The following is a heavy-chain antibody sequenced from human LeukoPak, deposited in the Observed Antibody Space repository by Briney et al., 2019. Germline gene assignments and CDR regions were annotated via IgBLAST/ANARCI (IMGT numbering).Heavy chain of an antibody. V-gene: IGHV3-11*01. J-gene: IGHJ4*02. CDR1: GFNLSDYY. Sequence: PGGSLRLSCASSGFNLSDYYMTWIRQAPGKGLELLSYISNNGYSTYYRDSVKGRFTISRDNAKNSLYLEMNSLTVEDTAVYYCARQKRTFDYWGRGTLVTVS. CDR2: ISNNGYST. CDR3: ARQKRTFDY.